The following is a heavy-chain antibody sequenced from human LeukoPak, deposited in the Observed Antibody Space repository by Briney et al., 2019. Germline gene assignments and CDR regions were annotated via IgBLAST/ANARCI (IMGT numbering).Heavy chain of an antibody. J-gene: IGHJ4*02. CDR3: ARSVEGNFDY. CDR2: INSVRTT. D-gene: IGHD6-19*01. CDR1: GFTFSPYS. V-gene: IGHV3-48*01. Sequence: GGSLRLSCAASGFTFSPYSINWTRQAPGKGLEWVSYINSVRTTYYADSVAGRLTISRDNAKNSVYLQMNSLRVEDTAVYYCARSVEGNFDYWGQGTVVTVSS.